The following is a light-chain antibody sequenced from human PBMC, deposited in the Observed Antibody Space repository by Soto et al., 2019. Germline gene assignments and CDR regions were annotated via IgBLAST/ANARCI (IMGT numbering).Light chain of an antibody. V-gene: IGKV3-20*01. CDR3: QQYSSLPHT. CDR1: QSVDNRY. CDR2: GIS. Sequence: ESVLTQSPGTLSLSPGERATLSCRASQSVDNRYFAWYQQKPGQAPRLLTYGISSRATGIPDRFSGSGSGTDFTLTISRLEPEDFVVYYCQQYSSLPHTFAQGTKLEVK. J-gene: IGKJ2*01.